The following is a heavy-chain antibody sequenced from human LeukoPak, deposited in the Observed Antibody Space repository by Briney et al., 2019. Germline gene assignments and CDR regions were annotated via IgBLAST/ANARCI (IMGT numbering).Heavy chain of an antibody. V-gene: IGHV3-15*05. CDR3: TTDYFGSGNF. D-gene: IGHD3-10*01. CDR2: IKSKTDGATT. CDR1: GITFSSAW. J-gene: IGHJ4*02. Sequence: GGSLRPSCAVSGITFSSAWMSWVRQAPGKGLEWVGRIKSKTDGATTDYAAPVKGRFTISRDDSKNTLYLQMNSLKTEDTAVYYCTTDYFGSGNFWGQGTLVTASS.